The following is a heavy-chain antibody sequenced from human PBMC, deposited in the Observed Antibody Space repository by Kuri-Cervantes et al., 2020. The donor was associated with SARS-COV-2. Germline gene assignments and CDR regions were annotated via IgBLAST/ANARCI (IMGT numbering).Heavy chain of an antibody. Sequence: LSLTCAASGFTFDDYAMHWVRQAPGKGLEWVSGISWNSGSIGYADSVKGRFTISRDNAKNSLYLQMNSLRAEDTALYYCAKGVDSGWYYFDYWGQGTLVTVSS. CDR3: AKGVDSGWYYFDY. CDR2: ISWNSGSI. V-gene: IGHV3-9*01. D-gene: IGHD6-19*01. CDR1: GFTFDDYA. J-gene: IGHJ4*02.